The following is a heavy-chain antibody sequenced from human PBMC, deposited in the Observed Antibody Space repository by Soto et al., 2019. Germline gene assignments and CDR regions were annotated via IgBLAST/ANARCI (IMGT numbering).Heavy chain of an antibody. V-gene: IGHV4-34*01. J-gene: IGHJ4*02. D-gene: IGHD3-10*01. CDR3: ARARYYYGSGSPARANYFDY. CDR1: GGSFSGYY. CDR2: INHSGST. Sequence: PSETLSLTCAVYGGSFSGYYWSWIRQPPGKGLEWIGEINHSGSTNYNPSLKSRVTIPVDTSKNQFSLKPSSVTAADTAVYYCARARYYYGSGSPARANYFDYWGQGTLVTVSS.